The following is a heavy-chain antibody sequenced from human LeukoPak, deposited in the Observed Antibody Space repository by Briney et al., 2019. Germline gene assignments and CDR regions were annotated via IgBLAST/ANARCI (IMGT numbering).Heavy chain of an antibody. D-gene: IGHD2-15*01. CDR3: ARVNSAGVAANFDY. J-gene: IGHJ4*02. CDR1: GGSISSYY. V-gene: IGHV4-4*07. CDR2: IYTSGST. Sequence: SETLSLTCTVSGGSISSYYWSWIRQPAGKGLEWIGRIYTSGSTNYNPSLKSRVTMSVDTSKSQFSLKLSSVTAADTAVYYCARVNSAGVAANFDYWGQGTLVTVSS.